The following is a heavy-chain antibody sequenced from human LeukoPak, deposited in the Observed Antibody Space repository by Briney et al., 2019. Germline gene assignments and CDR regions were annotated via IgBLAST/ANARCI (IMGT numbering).Heavy chain of an antibody. Sequence: ASEKVSCKASGYTFTSYGISWVRQAPGQGLEWTGWIGTYGGDTYYAQKFQGRITVTTDTPTSTVYMELRNLRSDDTAVYYCARDLWNFYDDSGYNRDFDSWGQGTLVTVSS. J-gene: IGHJ5*01. CDR1: GYTFTSYG. CDR2: IGTYGGDT. D-gene: IGHD3-22*01. V-gene: IGHV1-18*01. CDR3: ARDLWNFYDDSGYNRDFDS.